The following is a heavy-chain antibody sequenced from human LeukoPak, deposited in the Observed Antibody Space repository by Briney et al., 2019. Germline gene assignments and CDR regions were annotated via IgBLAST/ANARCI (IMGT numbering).Heavy chain of an antibody. Sequence: GSLRLSCSASGFTLSSHSMNWVRQAPGKGLEWVSSISSSSSSYIYYADSVKGRFTISRDNAKNSLYLQMNSLRAEDTAVYYCAKVYRGSHFDYWGQGTLVTVSS. CDR1: GFTLSSHS. CDR2: ISSSSSSYI. J-gene: IGHJ4*02. D-gene: IGHD1-26*01. CDR3: AKVYRGSHFDY. V-gene: IGHV3-21*01.